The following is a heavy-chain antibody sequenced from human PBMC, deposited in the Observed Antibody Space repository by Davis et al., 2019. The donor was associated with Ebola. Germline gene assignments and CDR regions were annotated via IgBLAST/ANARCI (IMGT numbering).Heavy chain of an antibody. Sequence: GGSLRLSCAASGFTFSSYSMNWVRQAPGKGLEWVSSISSSSSYIYYADSVKGRFTISRDNAKNSLYLQMNSLRAEDTAVYYCARDTGPSFLEWLSTYYFDYWGQGTLVTVSS. CDR2: ISSSSSYI. CDR1: GFTFSSYS. D-gene: IGHD3-3*01. J-gene: IGHJ4*02. CDR3: ARDTGPSFLEWLSTYYFDY. V-gene: IGHV3-21*01.